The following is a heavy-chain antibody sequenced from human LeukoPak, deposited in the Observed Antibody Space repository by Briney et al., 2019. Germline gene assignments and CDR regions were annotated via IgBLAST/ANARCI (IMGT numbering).Heavy chain of an antibody. CDR1: GGSFSGYY. V-gene: IGHV4-34*01. J-gene: IGHJ4*02. Sequence: SETLSLTCAVYGGSFSGYYWSWIRQPPGKGLEWIGEINYSGITNYNPSLKSRVTISVDTSKTQFSLKLSSVTAADTAVYYCARNDGYSQGYWGQGTLVTVSS. D-gene: IGHD5-18*01. CDR2: INYSGIT. CDR3: ARNDGYSQGY.